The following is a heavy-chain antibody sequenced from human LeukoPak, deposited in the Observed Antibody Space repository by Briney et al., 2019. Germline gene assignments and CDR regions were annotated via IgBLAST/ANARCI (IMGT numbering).Heavy chain of an antibody. D-gene: IGHD3-9*01. CDR2: ISYDGSNK. V-gene: IGHV3-30*18. Sequence: GRSLRLSCAASGFTFSTYGMHWVRQAPGKGLEWVAVISYDGSNKYYADSVKGRFTISRDNSKNTLYLQLSSLRAEDTAVYYCAKSPKGLRYFDWLLLGDYWGQGTLVTVSS. CDR3: AKSPKGLRYFDWLLLGDY. CDR1: GFTFSTYG. J-gene: IGHJ4*02.